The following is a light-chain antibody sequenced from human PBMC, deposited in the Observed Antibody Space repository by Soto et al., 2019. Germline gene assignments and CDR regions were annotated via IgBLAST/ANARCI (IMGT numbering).Light chain of an antibody. Sequence: QSVLTQPASVSGSPGQSITISCTGTSSDVGGYNYVSWYQQHPGKAPKLMIYDVSNRPSGVCNRFSGSKSANTASLTISGLQAEDEADYYCSSYTGSSTYVVFGGGTKLTVL. CDR1: SSDVGGYNY. CDR3: SSYTGSSTYVV. CDR2: DVS. J-gene: IGLJ2*01. V-gene: IGLV2-14*01.